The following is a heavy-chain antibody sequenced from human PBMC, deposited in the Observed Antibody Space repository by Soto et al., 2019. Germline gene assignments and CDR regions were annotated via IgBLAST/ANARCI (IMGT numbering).Heavy chain of an antibody. Sequence: GGSLRLSCAASGFTFSNAWMNWVRQAPGKGLEWVGRIKSKTDGGTTDYAAPVKGRFTISRDDSKNTLYLQMNSLKTEDTAVYYCTTELNDFWSGYYTGDHYGMDVWGQGTTVTVSS. CDR3: TTELNDFWSGYYTGDHYGMDV. V-gene: IGHV3-15*07. D-gene: IGHD3-3*01. CDR1: GFTFSNAW. CDR2: IKSKTDGGTT. J-gene: IGHJ6*02.